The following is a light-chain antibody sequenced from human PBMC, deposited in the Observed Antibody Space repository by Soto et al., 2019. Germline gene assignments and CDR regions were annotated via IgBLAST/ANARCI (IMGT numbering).Light chain of an antibody. V-gene: IGKV3-11*01. CDR1: QSVGSY. Sequence: ETVLTQSPATLSLSPGQRATFSCRASQSVGSYLAWYQQKPGQAPRLLIYDASNRATGIPARFSGSGSGTDFTLTITSLEPEDFAVYFCQQGTDWPLTFGGGTKLEI. J-gene: IGKJ4*01. CDR3: QQGTDWPLT. CDR2: DAS.